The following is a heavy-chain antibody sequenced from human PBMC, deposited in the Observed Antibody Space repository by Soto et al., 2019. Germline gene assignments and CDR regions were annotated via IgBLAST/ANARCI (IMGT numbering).Heavy chain of an antibody. V-gene: IGHV1-8*01. CDR1: GYTFTSYD. Sequence: ASVKVSCKASGYTFTSYDINWVRQATGQGLEWMGWMNPNSGNTGYAQKFQGRVTMTRNTSISTAYMELSSLRSEDTAVYYCARVGYANYYYYGMDVCGQGPTVPVS. CDR2: MNPNSGNT. J-gene: IGHJ6*02. D-gene: IGHD5-12*01. CDR3: ARVGYANYYYYGMDV.